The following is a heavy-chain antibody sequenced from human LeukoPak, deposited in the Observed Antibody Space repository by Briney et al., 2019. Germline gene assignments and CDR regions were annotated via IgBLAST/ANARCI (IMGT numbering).Heavy chain of an antibody. V-gene: IGHV1-18*01. CDR1: GHTFTNYG. CDR2: ISAYNGNT. Sequence: ASVKVSCKASGHTFTNYGITWVRQAPGQGLEWMGWISAYNGNTNYAQKFQGRVTMTTDTSTNTVYMELRSLRSDDTAVYYCARENRYCSGGSCYSVASDDVFDIWGQGTMVTVSS. D-gene: IGHD2-15*01. CDR3: ARENRYCSGGSCYSVASDDVFDI. J-gene: IGHJ3*02.